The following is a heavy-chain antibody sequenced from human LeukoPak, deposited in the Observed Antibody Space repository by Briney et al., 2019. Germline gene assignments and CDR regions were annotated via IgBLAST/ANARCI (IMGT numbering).Heavy chain of an antibody. V-gene: IGHV3-30*03. Sequence: GGSLRLSCAASGFTFSSYGMHWVRQAPGKGLEWVAVISYDGSNKYYADSVKGRFTISRDNSKNTLYLQMNSLRAEDTAVYYCATTWFGELFPFDYWGQGTLVTVSS. D-gene: IGHD3-10*01. J-gene: IGHJ4*02. CDR3: ATTWFGELFPFDY. CDR1: GFTFSSYG. CDR2: ISYDGSNK.